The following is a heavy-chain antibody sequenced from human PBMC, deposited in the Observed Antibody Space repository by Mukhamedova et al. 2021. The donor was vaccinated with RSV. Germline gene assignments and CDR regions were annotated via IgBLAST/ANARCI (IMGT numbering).Heavy chain of an antibody. CDR2: IDPSDSYT. CDR3: ARRRPGCSSTSCYDAFDI. Sequence: GWMGRIDPSDSYTNYSPSFQGHVTISADKSISTAYLQWSSLKASDTAMYYCARRRPGCSSTSCYDAFDIWGQGTMVTVSS. V-gene: IGHV5-10-1*01. J-gene: IGHJ3*02. D-gene: IGHD2-2*01.